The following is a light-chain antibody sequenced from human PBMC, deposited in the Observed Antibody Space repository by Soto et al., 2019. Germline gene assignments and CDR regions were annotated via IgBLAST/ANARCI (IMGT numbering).Light chain of an antibody. J-gene: IGKJ4*01. V-gene: IGKV1-39*01. CDR2: GAS. Sequence: DIQMTQSPSSLSASVGDRVTITCRASQSISTFLNWYQQKPGKAPKLLIYGASNLESGVPSTFSGSGSGTDFTLTISSLQPEDFATYYCQQCFSTPLLTFGVGTKVEIK. CDR3: QQCFSTPLLT. CDR1: QSISTF.